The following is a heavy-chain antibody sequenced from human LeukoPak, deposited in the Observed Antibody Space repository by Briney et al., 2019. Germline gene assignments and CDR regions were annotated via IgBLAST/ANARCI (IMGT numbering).Heavy chain of an antibody. Sequence: GGSLRLSCAASGFTFSSYAMHWVRQAPGKGLEWVAVISYDGSNKYYADSVKGRFTISRDNSKNTLYLQMNSLRAEDTAVYYCARVVSSGYPDYWGQGTLVTVSS. J-gene: IGHJ4*02. D-gene: IGHD3-22*01. CDR2: ISYDGSNK. CDR1: GFTFSSYA. CDR3: ARVVSSGYPDY. V-gene: IGHV3-30*14.